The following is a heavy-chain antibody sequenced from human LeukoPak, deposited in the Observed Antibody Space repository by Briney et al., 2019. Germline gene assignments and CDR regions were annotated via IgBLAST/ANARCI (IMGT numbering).Heavy chain of an antibody. CDR3: ARAFYGSGSYQLDY. D-gene: IGHD3-10*01. V-gene: IGHV4-59*01. Sequence: PSETLSLICTVSGGSISSYYWSWIRHPPGKGLEGIGYIYYSGSTNYNPSLTSRVTISVDTSKNQLSLMLSSVTAADTAVYYCARAFYGSGSYQLDYWGQGTLVTVSS. CDR2: IYYSGST. CDR1: GGSISSYY. J-gene: IGHJ4*02.